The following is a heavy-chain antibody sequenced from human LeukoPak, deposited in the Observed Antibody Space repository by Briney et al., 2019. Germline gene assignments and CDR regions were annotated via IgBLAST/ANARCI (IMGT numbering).Heavy chain of an antibody. Sequence: PGGSLRLSCAASEFTFSYYAMSWVRQAPGKGLEWVSAISDGSVNTYYADSVKGRFSISRDNSKNTLYLQMNSPRAEDTAVYYCAKDYYDSSGYYRGFDYWGQGTLVTVSS. CDR3: AKDYYDSSGYYRGFDY. CDR2: ISDGSVNT. J-gene: IGHJ4*02. V-gene: IGHV3-23*01. CDR1: EFTFSYYA. D-gene: IGHD3-22*01.